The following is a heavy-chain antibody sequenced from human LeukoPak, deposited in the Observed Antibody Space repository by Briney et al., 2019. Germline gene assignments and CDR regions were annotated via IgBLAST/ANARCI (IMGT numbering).Heavy chain of an antibody. V-gene: IGHV3-21*01. D-gene: IGHD3-10*01. J-gene: IGHJ3*02. CDR2: ISSSSIYI. CDR3: AREKGTLIRAMAFEM. Sequence: SGGSLRLSCAASGFTFSTYSMNWVRQAPGKGLEWVSSISSSSIYIYYADSVKGRFTISRDNAQNSLYLQINSLRAEDTAVYYCAREKGTLIRAMAFEMWGQGTMVTVSS. CDR1: GFTFSTYS.